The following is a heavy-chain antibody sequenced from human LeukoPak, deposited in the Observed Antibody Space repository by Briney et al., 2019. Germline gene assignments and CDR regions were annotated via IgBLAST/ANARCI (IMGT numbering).Heavy chain of an antibody. V-gene: IGHV1-69*13. CDR3: ARAPYGSGSYYREYYFDY. CDR2: IIPIFGTA. J-gene: IGHJ4*02. Sequence: SVKVSCKASGYTFTSYAISWVRQAPGQGLEWMGGIIPIFGTANYAQKFQGRVTITADESTSTAYMGLSSLRSEDTAVYYCARAPYGSGSYYREYYFDYWGQGTLVTVSS. CDR1: GYTFTSYA. D-gene: IGHD3-10*01.